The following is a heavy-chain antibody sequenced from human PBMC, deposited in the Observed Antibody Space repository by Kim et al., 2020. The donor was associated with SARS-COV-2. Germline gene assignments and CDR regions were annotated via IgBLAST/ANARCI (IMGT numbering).Heavy chain of an antibody. D-gene: IGHD3-22*01. V-gene: IGHV4-59*08. J-gene: IGHJ5*02. Sequence: NPSLKSRVTISVDTSKNQFSLRLSSVTAADTAVYYCARQKGNYYDTRFDPWGQGTLVTVSS. CDR3: ARQKGNYYDTRFDP.